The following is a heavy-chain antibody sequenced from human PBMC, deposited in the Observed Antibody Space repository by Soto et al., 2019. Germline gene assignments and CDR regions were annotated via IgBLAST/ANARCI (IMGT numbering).Heavy chain of an antibody. CDR2: IFSSGST. CDR3: AFPATADFDY. D-gene: IGHD6-13*01. Sequence: PSETLSLTCTVSGGSINTFYWSWVRQPAGKGLEWIGRIFSSGSTSFNPSLESRVAMSVDMSTNHFSLTLISVTAADTAVYYCAFPATADFDYWGKGILVTVSS. CDR1: GGSINTFY. J-gene: IGHJ4*02. V-gene: IGHV4-4*07.